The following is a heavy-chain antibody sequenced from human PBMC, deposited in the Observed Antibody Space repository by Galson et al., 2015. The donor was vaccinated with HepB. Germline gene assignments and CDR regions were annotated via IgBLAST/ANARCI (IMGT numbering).Heavy chain of an antibody. D-gene: IGHD6-19*01. J-gene: IGHJ4*02. CDR1: GYTFTSYA. Sequence: SVKVSCKASGYTFTSYAMNWVRQAPGQGLEWMGWINTNTGNPTYAQGFTGRFVFSLDTSVSTAYLQISSLKAEDTAVYYCAREEYIAVAGEVAPGYWGQGTLVTVSS. CDR3: AREEYIAVAGEVAPGY. CDR2: INTNTGNP. V-gene: IGHV7-4-1*02.